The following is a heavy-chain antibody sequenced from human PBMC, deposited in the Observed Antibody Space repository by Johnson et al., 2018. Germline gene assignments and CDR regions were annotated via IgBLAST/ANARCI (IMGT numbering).Heavy chain of an antibody. J-gene: IGHJ6*03. CDR3: TTASSIRWYPFYYSYDDMDG. Sequence: QLVESGGGLVQPGESLRLSCAASGFTFSNAWMNWVRQAPGKGLEWVGRIKSKTDDGATDYAAPVKGRFTISRDDSKNTLFLQMNSLKTEDTAVYYCTTASSIRWYPFYYSYDDMDGWGKGSTVTGSS. CDR2: IKSKTDDGAT. CDR1: GFTFSNAW. V-gene: IGHV3-15*07. D-gene: IGHD4-23*01.